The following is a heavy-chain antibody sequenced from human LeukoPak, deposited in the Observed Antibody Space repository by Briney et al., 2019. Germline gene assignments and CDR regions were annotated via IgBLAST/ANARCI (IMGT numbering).Heavy chain of an antibody. CDR2: ISWNSGSI. CDR1: GFTFDDYA. D-gene: IGHD6-19*01. J-gene: IGHJ4*02. Sequence: SLSLSCAASGFTFDDYAMHWLRHARGKGLVWFSGISWNSGSIGYADSVKGRFTISRDNAKNSLYLQMNSLSAEDTALYYCAKGAVAGTLSYWGQGTLVTVSS. V-gene: IGHV3-9*01. CDR3: AKGAVAGTLSY.